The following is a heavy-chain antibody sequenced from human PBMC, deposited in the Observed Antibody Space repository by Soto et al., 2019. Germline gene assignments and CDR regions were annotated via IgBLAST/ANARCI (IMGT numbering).Heavy chain of an antibody. Sequence: QVQLVESGGGVVQPRRSLRLSCAASGFTFSSYGMHWVRQAPGKGLEWVAIISYDGSNTYYADSVKGRFPISRDKSKNTLYLQMNSLRAEDTSVYYCAKEGGLSGSYYISSSYYFDYWGQGTLVTVSS. V-gene: IGHV3-30*18. CDR3: AKEGGLSGSYYISSSYYFDY. D-gene: IGHD1-26*01. CDR2: ISYDGSNT. J-gene: IGHJ4*02. CDR1: GFTFSSYG.